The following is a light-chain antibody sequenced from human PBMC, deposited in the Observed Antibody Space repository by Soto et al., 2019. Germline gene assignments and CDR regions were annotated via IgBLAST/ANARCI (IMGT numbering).Light chain of an antibody. Sequence: EIMLTQSPANLSLSPGERATLSCRASQSVSSYLTWYQQKPGQAPRLLIYDASKRATGIPARFSGSGSGTDFTLTISSLEPEDLAVYYCQQRSNWPLTFGGGTRWIS. CDR2: DAS. CDR1: QSVSSY. CDR3: QQRSNWPLT. J-gene: IGKJ4*01. V-gene: IGKV3-11*01.